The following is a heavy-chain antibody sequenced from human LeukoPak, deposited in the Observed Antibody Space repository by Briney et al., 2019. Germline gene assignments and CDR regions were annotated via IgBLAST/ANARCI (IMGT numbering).Heavy chain of an antibody. J-gene: IGHJ4*02. CDR2: ISSSSSTI. CDR3: AREGGPEFWSGYYNRYFDY. Sequence: PGGSLRLSCAASGFTFSSYSMNWVRQAPGEGLEWVSYISSSSSTIYYADSVKGRFTISRDNAKNSLYLQMNSLRAEDTAVYYCAREGGPEFWSGYYNRYFDYWGQGTLVTVSS. CDR1: GFTFSSYS. V-gene: IGHV3-48*01. D-gene: IGHD3-3*01.